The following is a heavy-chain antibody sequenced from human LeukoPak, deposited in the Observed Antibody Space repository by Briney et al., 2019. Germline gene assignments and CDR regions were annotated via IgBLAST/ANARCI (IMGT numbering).Heavy chain of an antibody. V-gene: IGHV1-69*06. D-gene: IGHD6-13*01. CDR2: IIPIFGTA. CDR3: ARDRGIAEADSFDP. J-gene: IGHJ5*02. Sequence: SVKVSCKASGGTFSSYAISWVRQAPGQGLEWMGGIIPIFGTANYAQKFQGRVTMTSDTSTSTAYMELRSLRSDNTAVYYCARDRGIAEADSFDPWGEGKLVTVSS. CDR1: GGTFSSYA.